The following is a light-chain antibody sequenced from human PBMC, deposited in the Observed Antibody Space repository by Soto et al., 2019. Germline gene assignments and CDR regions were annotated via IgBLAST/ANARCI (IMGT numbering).Light chain of an antibody. Sequence: DIVMTQSPDSLTVSLDERATINCKSSQSLLYSSNNKTYLAWYQHRPGQSPKMLIFWASARESGVPDRFAGRGSWTGFPLPISSPQPEDWAVFYCQEYFRDFFTFGQGTRLEIK. CDR3: QEYFRDFFT. J-gene: IGKJ2*01. V-gene: IGKV4-1*01. CDR2: WAS. CDR1: QSLLYSSNNKTY.